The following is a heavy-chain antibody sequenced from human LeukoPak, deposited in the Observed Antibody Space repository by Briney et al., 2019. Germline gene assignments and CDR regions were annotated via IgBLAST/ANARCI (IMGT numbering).Heavy chain of an antibody. Sequence: GGSLRLSCAASGFTFSSSAMSWVRQAPGKGLEWVSTISNNGGYTYYADSVQGRFTISRDNSKSTLCLQMDSLRAEDTAVYYCAKQLGYCSDGSCYFPYWGQGTLVTVSS. V-gene: IGHV3-23*01. CDR2: ISNNGGYT. J-gene: IGHJ4*02. CDR3: AKQLGYCSDGSCYFPY. D-gene: IGHD2-15*01. CDR1: GFTFSSSA.